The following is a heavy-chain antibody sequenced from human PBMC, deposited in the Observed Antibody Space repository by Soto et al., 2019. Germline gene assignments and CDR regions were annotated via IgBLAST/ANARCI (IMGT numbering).Heavy chain of an antibody. CDR3: ARARLAYCGGDCPPYYYGMDV. CDR1: GFTFSSYE. Sequence: GSLRLSCAASGFTFSSYEMNWVRQAPGKGLEWVSYISSSGSTIYYADSVKGRFTISRDSAKNSLYLQMNSLRAEDTAVYYCARARLAYCGGDCPPYYYGMDVWGQGTTVTVSS. CDR2: ISSSGSTI. D-gene: IGHD2-21*02. J-gene: IGHJ6*02. V-gene: IGHV3-48*03.